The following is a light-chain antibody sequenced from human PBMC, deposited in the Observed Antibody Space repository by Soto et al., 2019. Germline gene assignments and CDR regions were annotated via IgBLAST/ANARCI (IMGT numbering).Light chain of an antibody. Sequence: EIVLTQSPGTLSLSPGERATLSCRASQSVSSKYLAWYQQKPGQAPRVLIYGTSIRASGVPERFSGGGSGTDFTLTITGLEPVDFAVYYCQQYGSSLFTFGPGTKADIK. J-gene: IGKJ3*01. V-gene: IGKV3-20*01. CDR1: QSVSSKY. CDR2: GTS. CDR3: QQYGSSLFT.